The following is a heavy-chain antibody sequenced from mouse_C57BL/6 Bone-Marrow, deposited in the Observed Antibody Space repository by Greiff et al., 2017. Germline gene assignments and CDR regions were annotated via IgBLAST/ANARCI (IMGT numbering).Heavy chain of an antibody. J-gene: IGHJ2*01. D-gene: IGHD1-1*01. CDR2: IYPRSGNT. Sequence: VQLVESGAELARPGASVKLSCKASGYTFTSYGISWVKQRTGQGLEWIGEIYPRSGNTYYNEKFKGKATLTADKSSSTAYMELRSLTSEDSAVYFCARGIYYGSSYYFDYWGQGTTLTVSS. CDR1: GYTFTSYG. V-gene: IGHV1-81*01. CDR3: ARGIYYGSSYYFDY.